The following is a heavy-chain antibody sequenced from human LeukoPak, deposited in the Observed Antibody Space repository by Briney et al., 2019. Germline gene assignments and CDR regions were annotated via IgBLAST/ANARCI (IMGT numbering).Heavy chain of an antibody. J-gene: IGHJ6*03. V-gene: IGHV3-72*01. CDR1: GFTFSDHY. CDR3: ARDRQWGFSGYMDV. Sequence: PGGSLRLSCAASGFTFSDHYMEWVRQAPGKGLEWVGRTRNKANSYTTEYAASVKGRFTISRDDSKNSLYLQMNSLKTEDTAVYYCARDRQWGFSGYMDVWGKGTTVTVSS. CDR2: TRNKANSYTT. D-gene: IGHD1-26*01.